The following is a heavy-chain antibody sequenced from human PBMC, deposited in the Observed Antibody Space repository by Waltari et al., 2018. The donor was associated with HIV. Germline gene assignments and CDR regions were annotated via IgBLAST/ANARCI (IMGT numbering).Heavy chain of an antibody. V-gene: IGHV1-69*01. CDR1: GGNFSSYA. J-gene: IGHJ6*02. Sequence: QVQLVQSGAEVKKPGSSVKVSCKASGGNFSSYAISWVRQPPGQGLEWMGGIIPIFGTANYAQKFQGRVTITADESTSTAYMELSSLRSEDTAVYYCARRLSSSSEYYGMDVWGQGTTVTVSS. CDR2: IIPIFGTA. D-gene: IGHD6-6*01. CDR3: ARRLSSSSEYYGMDV.